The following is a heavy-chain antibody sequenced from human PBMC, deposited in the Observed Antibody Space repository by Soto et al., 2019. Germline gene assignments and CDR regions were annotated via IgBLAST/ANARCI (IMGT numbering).Heavy chain of an antibody. D-gene: IGHD2-2*01. J-gene: IGHJ5*02. V-gene: IGHV3-23*01. CDR2: ISGSGGST. CDR3: AKGIVVVPAAPWSQGWFDP. Sequence: GGSLRLSCAASGFTFSSYAMSWVRQAPGKGLEWVSAISGSGGSTYYADSVKGRFTISRDNSKNTLYLQMNSLRAEDTAVYYCAKGIVVVPAAPWSQGWFDPWGQGTLVTVSS. CDR1: GFTFSSYA.